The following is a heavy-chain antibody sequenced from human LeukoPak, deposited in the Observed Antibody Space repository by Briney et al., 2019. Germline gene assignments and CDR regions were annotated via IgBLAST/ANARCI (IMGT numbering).Heavy chain of an antibody. J-gene: IGHJ4*02. CDR3: ARGWLAETMVVTPYNY. CDR2: IIPIFGTA. Sequence: SVKVSCKASGGSFISYAINWVRQAPGQGLEWMGGIIPIFGTANYAQKFHDRVTITAVESMSTIYMELSSLRSEDTAVYYCARGWLAETMVVTPYNYWGQGTLVTVSS. D-gene: IGHD4-23*01. CDR1: GGSFISYA. V-gene: IGHV1-69*01.